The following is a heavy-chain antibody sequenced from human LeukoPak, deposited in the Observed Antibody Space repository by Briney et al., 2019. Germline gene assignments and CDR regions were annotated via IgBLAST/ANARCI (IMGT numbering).Heavy chain of an antibody. J-gene: IGHJ4*02. CDR1: GGSISSYY. V-gene: IGHV4-4*07. D-gene: IGHD3-22*01. Sequence: SETLSLTCTVSGGSISSYYWSWIRQPAGKGLEWIGRLYTSGSTNYNPSLKSRVTMSVDTSKNQFSLKLTSMTAADTAVDYCARGGSSGYYYGWGQGTLVTVSS. CDR3: ARGGSSGYYYG. CDR2: LYTSGST.